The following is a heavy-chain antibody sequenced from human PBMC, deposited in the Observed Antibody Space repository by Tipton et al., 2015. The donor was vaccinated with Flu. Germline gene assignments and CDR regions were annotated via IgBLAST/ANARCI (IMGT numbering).Heavy chain of an antibody. CDR2: IYSGGST. CDR1: GFTFSSYA. Sequence: SLRLSCAASGFTFSSYAMSWVRQAPGKGLEWVSVIYSGGSTYYADSVKGRFTISRDNSKNTLYLQMNSLRAEDTAVYYCASHRGYWGQGTLVTVSS. D-gene: IGHD3-16*01. J-gene: IGHJ4*02. V-gene: IGHV3-66*02. CDR3: ASHRGY.